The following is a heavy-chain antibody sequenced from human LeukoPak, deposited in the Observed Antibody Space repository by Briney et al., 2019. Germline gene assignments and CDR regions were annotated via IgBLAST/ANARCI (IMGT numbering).Heavy chain of an antibody. CDR1: GGSISSYY. CDR3: ARHSYGTFDY. CDR2: IYTSGST. D-gene: IGHD5-18*01. J-gene: IGHJ4*02. Sequence: SETLSLTCTVSGGSISSYYWSWIRQPAGKGLEWIGRIYTSGSTYYNPSLKSRVTLSIDTSKNQFSLRLSSVTAADTAVYHCARHSYGTFDYWGQGTLVTVSS. V-gene: IGHV4-4*07.